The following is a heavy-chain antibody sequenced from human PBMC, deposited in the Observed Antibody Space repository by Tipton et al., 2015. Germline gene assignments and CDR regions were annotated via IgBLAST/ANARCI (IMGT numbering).Heavy chain of an antibody. D-gene: IGHD4-23*01. CDR2: IRYSGST. CDR1: SDSISKYY. V-gene: IGHV4-59*01. Sequence: LRLSCTVSSDSISKYYWTWIRQPPGKELEWIGYIRYSGSTNYNPSLKSRVTISVDTSKTQFSLKVSSVTAVDTAMYYCARARGRHGGLFDSWGQGTLVTVSS. CDR3: ARARGRHGGLFDS. J-gene: IGHJ4*02.